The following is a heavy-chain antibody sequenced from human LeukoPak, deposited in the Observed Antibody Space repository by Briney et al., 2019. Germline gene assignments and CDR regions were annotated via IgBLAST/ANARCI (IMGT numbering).Heavy chain of an antibody. CDR3: ERGPPPPRWGIAARPVDY. Sequence: PGRTLTLPCAVSGFTISDYYMTWICHPQRPGLGRVSYISSSDITIYYANPVKGRFTTFTDNAKNSLYLQMNSLSAEDTAVYYCERGPPPPRWGIAARPVDYWGQGTLVTVSS. D-gene: IGHD6-6*01. CDR2: ISSSDITI. V-gene: IGHV3-11*01. CDR1: GFTISDYY. J-gene: IGHJ4*02.